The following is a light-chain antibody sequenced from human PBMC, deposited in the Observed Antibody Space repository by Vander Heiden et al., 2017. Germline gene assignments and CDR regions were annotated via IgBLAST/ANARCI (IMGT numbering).Light chain of an antibody. CDR1: QSVSSTY. CDR2: GAS. Sequence: DIVLTQSPGPLSLSPGERATLSCRASQSVSSTYLAWYQQIPGRAPRLLIYGASNRAIGIPDRFSGSGSGTDFTLTISRLEPEDSAVYYCQQYGSSRSFGQGTNVEIK. V-gene: IGKV3-20*01. J-gene: IGKJ1*01. CDR3: QQYGSSRS.